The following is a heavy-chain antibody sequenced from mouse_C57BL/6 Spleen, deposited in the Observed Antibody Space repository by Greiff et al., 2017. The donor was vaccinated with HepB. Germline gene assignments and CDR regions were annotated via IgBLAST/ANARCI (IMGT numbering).Heavy chain of an antibody. CDR1: GYTFTSYG. CDR2: IYPRSGNT. CDR3: ARPFYYYGSSYFDY. V-gene: IGHV1-81*01. D-gene: IGHD1-1*01. J-gene: IGHJ2*01. Sequence: VQLQQSGAELARPGASVKLSCKASGYTFTSYGISWVKQRTGQGLEWIGEIYPRSGNTYYNEKFKGKATLTADKSASTAYMELRSLTSEDSAVYFCARPFYYYGSSYFDYWGQGTTLTVSS.